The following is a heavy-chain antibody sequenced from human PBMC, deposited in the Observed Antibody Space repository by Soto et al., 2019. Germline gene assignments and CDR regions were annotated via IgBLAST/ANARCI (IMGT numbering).Heavy chain of an antibody. V-gene: IGHV6-1*01. D-gene: IGHD3-10*01. J-gene: IGHJ5*02. CDR1: GDSVSSNTPA. CDR2: TYYRSKWYN. Sequence: QVQLQQSGPGLVKPSQTLSLTCAISGDSVSSNTPAWNWIRQSPSRGLEWLGRTYYRSKWYNDYALSVKSLITISPDTSKNQFSLQLNSVTPDDKAVYYCARDPGTYYAGVFDPWGQGTLVTVSS. CDR3: ARDPGTYYAGVFDP.